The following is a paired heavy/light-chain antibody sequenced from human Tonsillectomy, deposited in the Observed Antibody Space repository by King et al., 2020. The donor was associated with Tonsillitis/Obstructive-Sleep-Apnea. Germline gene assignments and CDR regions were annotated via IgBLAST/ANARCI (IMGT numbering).Heavy chain of an antibody. CDR3: ARDIVVVTSGQYYYYYMDV. V-gene: IGHV4-59*01. D-gene: IGHD2-15*01. J-gene: IGHJ6*03. CDR1: GGSISSYY. CDR2: IYYTGSSNNNPS. Sequence: QVQLQESGPGLVKPSETLSLTCTVSGGSISSYYWSWIRQPPGKGLEWIGYIYYTGSSNNNPSKYNPSLKSRVTISADTSKNQFSLKLTSVTAADTAVYYCARDIVVVTSGQYYYYYMDVWAEGTTVTVSS.
Light chain of an antibody. CDR1: GSNIGSNT. V-gene: IGLV1-44*01. J-gene: IGLJ1*01. CDR3: AAWDDSLNGYV. CDR2: SNN. Sequence: QSVLTQPPSASGTPGQRVTISCSGGGSNIGSNTVNWYQHLPGTAPKLLIYSNNQRPSGVPDRFSGSKSGTSASLAISGLQSEDEADYFCAAWDDSLNGYVFGTGTKVTVL.